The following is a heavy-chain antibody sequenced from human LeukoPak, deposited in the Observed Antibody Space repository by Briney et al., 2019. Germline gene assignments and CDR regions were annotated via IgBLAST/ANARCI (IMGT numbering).Heavy chain of an antibody. V-gene: IGHV4-34*01. CDR2: INHSRST. D-gene: IGHD3-22*01. J-gene: IGHJ4*02. CDR3: ARDRSDGSGYYGYYFDY. Sequence: SETLSLTCAVYGGSFSGYYWSWIRQPPGKGLEWIGEINHSRSTNYNPSLKSRVTISVDTSKNHFSLRLSSVTAADTAVYYCARDRSDGSGYYGYYFDYWGQGTLVSVSS. CDR1: GGSFSGYY.